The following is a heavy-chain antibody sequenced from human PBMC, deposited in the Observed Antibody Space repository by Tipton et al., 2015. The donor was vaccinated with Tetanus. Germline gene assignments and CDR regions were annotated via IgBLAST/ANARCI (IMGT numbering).Heavy chain of an antibody. Sequence: QVQLVQSGAEVKKPGASVKVSCKASGYTFTGYYMYWVRQAPGQGLEWMGWIDPNSGGTVYAQKFQGRVTMTRDTSISTAYMELNSLRSDDTAVYYCARDRGDYIYYGMDVWGPGTTVTVS. CDR3: ARDRGDYIYYGMDV. CDR1: GYTFTGYY. J-gene: IGHJ6*02. CDR2: IDPNSGGT. D-gene: IGHD3-22*01. V-gene: IGHV1-2*02.